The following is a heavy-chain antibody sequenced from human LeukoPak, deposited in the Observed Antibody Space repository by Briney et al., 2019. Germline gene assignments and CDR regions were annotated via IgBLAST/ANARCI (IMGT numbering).Heavy chain of an antibody. CDR2: IYYSGST. V-gene: IGHV4-31*03. CDR1: GGSISSGGYY. D-gene: IGHD6-13*01. J-gene: IGHJ4*02. CDR3: ARGLSIAAAVTEFDY. Sequence: KTSETLSHTCTVSGGSISSGGYYWSWIRQHPGKGLEWIGYIYYSGSTYYNPSLKSRVTISVDTSKNQFSLKLSSVTAADTAVYYCARGLSIAAAVTEFDYWGQGTLVTVSS.